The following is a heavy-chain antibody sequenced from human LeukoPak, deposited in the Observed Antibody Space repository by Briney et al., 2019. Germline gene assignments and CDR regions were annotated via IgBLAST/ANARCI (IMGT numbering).Heavy chain of an antibody. D-gene: IGHD2-8*01. CDR3: ARAFDRYCTNGVCYKQYYYYYYGMDV. CDR1: GYTFTTYY. Sequence: ASVKVSCKASGYTFTTYYMHWVRQAPGQGLEWMGWINPNSGGTNYAQKFQGRVTMTRDTSISTAYMELSRLRSDDTAVYYCARAFDRYCTNGVCYKQYYYYYYGMDVWGQGTTVTVSS. CDR2: INPNSGGT. J-gene: IGHJ6*02. V-gene: IGHV1-2*02.